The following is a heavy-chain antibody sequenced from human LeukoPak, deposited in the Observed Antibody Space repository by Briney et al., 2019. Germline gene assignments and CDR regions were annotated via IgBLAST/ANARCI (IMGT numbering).Heavy chain of an antibody. CDR1: GYTFTDYY. V-gene: IGHV1-2*02. Sequence: GASVKVSCKASGYTFTDYYMHWVRQPPGQGLEWVGWINPNPNSGGTNYAQNLQGRVTMTRDTSTSTAYIELTSLRSDDTAVYYWARGFPSGKQWLTNWGQGTLVTVSS. D-gene: IGHD6-19*01. CDR2: INPNPNSGGT. CDR3: ARGFPSGKQWLTN. J-gene: IGHJ4*02.